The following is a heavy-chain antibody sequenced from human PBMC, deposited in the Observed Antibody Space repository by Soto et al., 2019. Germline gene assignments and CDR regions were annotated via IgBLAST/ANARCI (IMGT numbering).Heavy chain of an antibody. V-gene: IGHV4-34*01. CDR2: INHSGST. CDR1: GGSFSGYY. J-gene: IGHJ4*02. Sequence: QVQLQQWGAGLLKPSETLCLICTVYGGSFSGYYWSWIRQPPGKGLEWIGEINHSGSTNYNPSLKSRVTISVDTSKNQFSLKLSSVTAADTAVYYCARGMVVVTASRTYFDYWGQVTLVTVSS. D-gene: IGHD2-21*02. CDR3: ARGMVVVTASRTYFDY.